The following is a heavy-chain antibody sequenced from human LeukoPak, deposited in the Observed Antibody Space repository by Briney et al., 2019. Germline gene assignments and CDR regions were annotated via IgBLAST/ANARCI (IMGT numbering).Heavy chain of an antibody. CDR3: ARAPHSDNWSPYF. CDR2: ISESGGNR. D-gene: IGHD1-1*01. V-gene: IGHV3-23*01. J-gene: IGHJ4*02. Sequence: GGSLRLSCAASGFTFSSYAMSWVRQAPGKGLEWVSVISESGGNRNYADSVKGRFTISRDNSTNTLYLQVSSLRAEDTAVYYCARAPHSDNWSPYFWGQGALVTVSS. CDR1: GFTFSSYA.